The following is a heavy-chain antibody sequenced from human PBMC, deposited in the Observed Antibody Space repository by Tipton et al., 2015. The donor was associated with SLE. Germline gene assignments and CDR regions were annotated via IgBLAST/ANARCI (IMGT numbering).Heavy chain of an antibody. J-gene: IGHJ3*02. CDR3: ARGPPYSSGWYRGAFDI. D-gene: IGHD6-19*01. CDR1: GFTVSSNF. CDR2: IYIGGST. Sequence: SLRLSCAASGFTVSSNFMSWVRQAPGKGLEWVSVIYIGGSTHYADSVKGRFTISRDNSKNTLYLQMNSLRAEDTAVYYCARGPPYSSGWYRGAFDIWGQGTMVTVSS. V-gene: IGHV3-66*02.